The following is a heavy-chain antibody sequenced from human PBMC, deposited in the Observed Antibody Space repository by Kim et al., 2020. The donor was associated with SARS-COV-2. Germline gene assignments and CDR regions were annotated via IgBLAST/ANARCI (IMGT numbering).Heavy chain of an antibody. CDR3: ARDRPSAAAEYSSSVPIFDY. D-gene: IGHD6-6*01. CDR1: GFTFSDYY. CDR2: ISSSSSYT. J-gene: IGHJ4*02. Sequence: GGSLRLSCAASGFTFSDYYMSWIRQAPGKGLEWVSYISSSSSYTNYADSVKGRFTISRDNAKNSLYLQMNSLRAEDTAVYYCARDRPSAAAEYSSSVPIFDYWGQGTLVTVSS. V-gene: IGHV3-11*06.